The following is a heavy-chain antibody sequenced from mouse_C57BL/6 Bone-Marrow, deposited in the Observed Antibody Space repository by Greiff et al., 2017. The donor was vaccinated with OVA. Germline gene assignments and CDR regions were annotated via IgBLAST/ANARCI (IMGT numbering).Heavy chain of an antibody. Sequence: EVKLVESGEGLVKPGGSLKLSCAASGFTFSSYAMSWVRQTPGQRLEWVAYICSGGDYIYYADTLKGRFTLSRDKARNTLYLQMSSLMSEDAAMYYCRGRGWLLREGYAMDYWGQGTSVTVSS. J-gene: IGHJ4*01. CDR1: GFTFSSYA. CDR3: RGRGWLLREGYAMDY. V-gene: IGHV5-9-1*02. CDR2: ICSGGDYI. D-gene: IGHD2-3*01.